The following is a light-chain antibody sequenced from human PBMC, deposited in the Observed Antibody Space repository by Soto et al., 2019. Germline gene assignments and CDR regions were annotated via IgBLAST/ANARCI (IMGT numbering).Light chain of an antibody. CDR2: DNT. CDR3: QSYDSGLRDVX. Sequence: QSVLTQPPSVSGAPGQRVTISCTGSSSNIGGGYDVHWYQQLPGTAPKLLIYDNTNRPSGVPDRFSGSKSGTSASLAITGLQAEDEADYYCQSYDSGLRDVXFGGGTKLTVL. V-gene: IGLV1-40*01. J-gene: IGLJ2*01. CDR1: SSNIGGGYD.